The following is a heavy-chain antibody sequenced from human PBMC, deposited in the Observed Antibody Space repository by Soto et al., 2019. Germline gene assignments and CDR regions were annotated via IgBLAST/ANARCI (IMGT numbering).Heavy chain of an antibody. D-gene: IGHD6-19*01. J-gene: IGHJ4*02. CDR1: GYTFTSYA. CDR3: ARDHSSGLEGPIDY. Sequence: GASVKVCCKASGYTFTSYAMHWVRQAPGQRLEWMGWINAGNGNTKYSQKFQGRVTITRDTSASAAYMELSSLRSEDTAVYYCARDHSSGLEGPIDYWGQGTLVTVSS. V-gene: IGHV1-3*01. CDR2: INAGNGNT.